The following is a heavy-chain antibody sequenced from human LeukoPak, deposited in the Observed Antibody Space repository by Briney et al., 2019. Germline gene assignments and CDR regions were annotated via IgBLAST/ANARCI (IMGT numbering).Heavy chain of an antibody. CDR2: IDQDGSAE. CDR1: GFTFSNYW. CDR3: ARADNYGSILDY. Sequence: GGSLRLSCAASGFTFSNYWMSWVRQSPGRGLEWVANIDQDGSAEYYVDSVGGRFTVSRDNAKNSLYLQIDSLRAEDTAVYYCARADNYGSILDYWGRGTLVTVSS. V-gene: IGHV3-7*04. D-gene: IGHD3-10*01. J-gene: IGHJ4*02.